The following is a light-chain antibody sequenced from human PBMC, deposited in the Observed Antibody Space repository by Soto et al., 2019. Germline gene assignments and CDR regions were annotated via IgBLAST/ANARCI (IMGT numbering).Light chain of an antibody. CDR1: QSVSSN. J-gene: IGKJ1*01. CDR2: GAS. Sequence: TVMTQSPATLSVSPGERATLSCRGSQSVSSNLAWYQQKPGQAPRLLIYGASSRATGIPDRFSGRGSGTDFTLTISRLEPEDFALYYCHQYNNSPWTFGQGTKVDIK. V-gene: IGKV3D-15*02. CDR3: HQYNNSPWT.